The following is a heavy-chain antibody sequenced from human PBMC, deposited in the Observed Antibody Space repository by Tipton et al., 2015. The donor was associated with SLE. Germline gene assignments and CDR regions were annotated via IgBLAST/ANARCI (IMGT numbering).Heavy chain of an antibody. CDR3: ARGGGSYYDY. CDR2: VYSSGST. V-gene: IGHV4-4*07. Sequence: TLSLTCVVSGGSISGYYWSWIRQPAGKGLGWIGGVYSSGSTTSNPSIKSRITLSLDTSKNQFYLRVNSVTAADTAVYYCARGGGSYYDYWGQGTLVTVSS. J-gene: IGHJ4*02. CDR1: GGSISGYY. D-gene: IGHD1-26*01.